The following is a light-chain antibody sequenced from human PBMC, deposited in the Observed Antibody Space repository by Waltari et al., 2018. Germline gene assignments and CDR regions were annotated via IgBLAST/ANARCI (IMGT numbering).Light chain of an antibody. J-gene: IGLJ3*02. Sequence: QSALTQPASVSGSPGQSITISCTGTSSEVGAYNYVPWYPQHPGKAPKLMIYDVSNRPSGVSNRFSGSKSGNTASLTISGLQAEDEADYYCSSYTSSSTLWVFGGGTKLTVL. CDR2: DVS. CDR1: SSEVGAYNY. V-gene: IGLV2-14*03. CDR3: SSYTSSSTLWV.